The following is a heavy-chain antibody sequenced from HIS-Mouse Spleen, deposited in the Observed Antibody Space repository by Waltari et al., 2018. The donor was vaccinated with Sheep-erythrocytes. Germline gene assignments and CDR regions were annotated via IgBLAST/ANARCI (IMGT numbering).Heavy chain of an antibody. D-gene: IGHD2-8*01. CDR2: ISYDGSNK. CDR3: AKGDAMVYDAFDI. J-gene: IGHJ3*02. V-gene: IGHV3-30*18. CDR1: GFTFSSYG. Sequence: AASGFTFSSYGMHWVRQAPGKGLEWVAVISYDGSNKYYADSVKGRFTIYRDNSKNTLYLQMNSLRAEDTAVYYCAKGDAMVYDAFDIWGQGTMVTVSS.